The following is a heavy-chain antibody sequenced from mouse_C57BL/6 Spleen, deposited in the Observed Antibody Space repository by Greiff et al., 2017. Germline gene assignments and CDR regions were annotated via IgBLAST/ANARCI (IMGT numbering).Heavy chain of an antibody. V-gene: IGHV5-16*01. J-gene: IGHJ2*01. D-gene: IGHD2-3*01. CDR2: INYDGSST. CDR1: GFTFSDYY. Sequence: EVQLVESEGGLVQPGSSMKLSCTASGFTFSDYYMAWVRQVPEKGLEWVANINYDGSSTYYLDSLKSRFIISRDNAKNILYLQMSSLKSEDTATDYCAREDGYYDYWGQGTTRTVSS. CDR3: AREDGYYDY.